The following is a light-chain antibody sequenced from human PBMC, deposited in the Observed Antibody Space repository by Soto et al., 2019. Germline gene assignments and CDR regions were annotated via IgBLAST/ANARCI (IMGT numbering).Light chain of an antibody. CDR1: QSVSNDY. V-gene: IGKV3-20*01. Sequence: EVVLTQSPGTLSLSPGERATLSCRASQSVSNDYLAWYQQKPGQAPRLLIHGASSRAIGIPDRFSGGGSVTVFTLTISRLEPEDFAVYYCQHYGISVPITFGPGTKVDL. J-gene: IGKJ3*01. CDR2: GAS. CDR3: QHYGISVPIT.